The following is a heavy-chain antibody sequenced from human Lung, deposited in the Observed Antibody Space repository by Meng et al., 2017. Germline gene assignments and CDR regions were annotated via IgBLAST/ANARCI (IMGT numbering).Heavy chain of an antibody. D-gene: IGHD5-18*01. CDR3: ARGDVDTAMVTGAFDI. J-gene: IGHJ3*02. V-gene: IGHV3-30*04. CDR2: ISYDGSNK. Sequence: GGSLRLSCAASGFTFSSYAMHWVRQAPGKGLEWVAVISYDGSNKYYADSVKGRFTISRDNSKNTLYLQMNSLRAEDTAVYYCARGDVDTAMVTGAFDIWGQGTMVTVSS. CDR1: GFTFSSYA.